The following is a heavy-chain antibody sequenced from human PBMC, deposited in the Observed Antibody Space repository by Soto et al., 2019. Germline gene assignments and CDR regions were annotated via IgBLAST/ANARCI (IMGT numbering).Heavy chain of an antibody. CDR2: IIPILGIA. Sequence: SVKVSCKASGGTFSSYTISWVRQAPGQGLEWMGRIIPILGIANYAQKFQGRVTITADKSTSTAYMELSSLRSEDTAVYYCARWVAGVKPFDYWGQGTLVTVSS. J-gene: IGHJ4*02. V-gene: IGHV1-69*02. CDR1: GGTFSSYT. CDR3: ARWVAGVKPFDY. D-gene: IGHD2-15*01.